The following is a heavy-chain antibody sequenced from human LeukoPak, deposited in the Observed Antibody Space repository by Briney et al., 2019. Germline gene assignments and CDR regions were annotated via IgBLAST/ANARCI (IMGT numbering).Heavy chain of an antibody. Sequence: SETLSLTCTVSGGSISSYYWSWIRQPPGKGLEWIGYIYYSGSTNYNPSLKSRVTISVDTSKNQFSLKLSSVTAADTAVYYCARNYYDSSGYYSVGAFDIWGQGTMVTVSS. CDR3: ARNYYDSSGYYSVGAFDI. V-gene: IGHV4-59*01. D-gene: IGHD3-22*01. J-gene: IGHJ3*02. CDR2: IYYSGST. CDR1: GGSISSYY.